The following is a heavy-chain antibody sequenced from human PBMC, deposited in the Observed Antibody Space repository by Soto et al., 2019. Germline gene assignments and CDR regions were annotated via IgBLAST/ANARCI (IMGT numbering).Heavy chain of an antibody. CDR1: GFTFSSYA. D-gene: IGHD4-17*01. J-gene: IGHJ4*02. CDR2: ISYNGSNK. Sequence: GGSLRLSCAASGFTFSSYAMHWVRQAPGKGLEWVAVISYNGSNKYYADSVKGRFTISRDNSKNTLYLQMNSLRGEDTALYYCAKGASTTVFAFNDYWGQGTLVTVSS. CDR3: AKGASTTVFAFNDY. V-gene: IGHV3-30-3*01.